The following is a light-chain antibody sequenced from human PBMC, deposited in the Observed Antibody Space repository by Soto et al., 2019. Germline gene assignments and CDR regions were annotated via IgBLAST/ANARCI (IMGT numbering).Light chain of an antibody. V-gene: IGLV2-14*01. CDR2: DVS. Sequence: QSALTQPASVSGSPGQSITISCTGTSSDVGGHNYVSWYQQHPGRASKLLIYDVSNRPSGVSNRFSASKSGNTASLTISGLQAEDEADYYCSSFTSSSTYVFGAGTKLTVL. CDR1: SSDVGGHNY. CDR3: SSFTSSSTYV. J-gene: IGLJ1*01.